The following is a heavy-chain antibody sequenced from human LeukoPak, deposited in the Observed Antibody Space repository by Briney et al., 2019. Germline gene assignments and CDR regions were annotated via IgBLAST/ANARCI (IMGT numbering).Heavy chain of an antibody. CDR3: ARGSAVPDY. CDR1: GGSISSYY. V-gene: IGHV4-59*01. D-gene: IGHD6-19*01. CDR2: IYYSGST. Sequence: SETLSFTCTVSGGSISSYYWSWIRQPPGKGLEWIGHIYYSGSTNYNPSLKSRITISVDTSKNQFSLKLSSVTAADTAVYYCARGSAVPDYWGQGTLVTVSS. J-gene: IGHJ4*02.